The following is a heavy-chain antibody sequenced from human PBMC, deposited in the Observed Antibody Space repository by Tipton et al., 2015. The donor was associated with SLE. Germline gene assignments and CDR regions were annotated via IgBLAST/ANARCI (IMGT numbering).Heavy chain of an antibody. CDR2: IFNNGTT. V-gene: IGHV4-61*02. J-gene: IGHJ5*02. D-gene: IGHD2-2*01. Sequence: TLSLTCSVSGGSVSSGSYCWNWIRQPAGQGLEWIGRIFNNGTTHYNPSLKGRVSMSVDTSENQFSLELSSVTASDTAVYYCARQPSDMPAFWFDPWGQGTLVTVSS. CDR3: ARQPSDMPAFWFDP. CDR1: GGSVSSGSYC.